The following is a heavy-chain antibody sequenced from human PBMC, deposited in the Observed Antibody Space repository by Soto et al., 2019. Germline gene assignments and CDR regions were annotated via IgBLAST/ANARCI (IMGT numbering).Heavy chain of an antibody. CDR1: GFTFSSYA. Sequence: GGSLRLSCAASGFTFSSYAMHWVRQAPGKGLEYVSAISSNGGSTYYANSVKGRFTISRDNSKNTLYLQMGSLRAEDMAVYYCARVSDCSSTSCHYYYYYMDVWGKGTTVTVSS. D-gene: IGHD2-2*01. V-gene: IGHV3-64*01. CDR2: ISSNGGST. J-gene: IGHJ6*03. CDR3: ARVSDCSSTSCHYYYYYMDV.